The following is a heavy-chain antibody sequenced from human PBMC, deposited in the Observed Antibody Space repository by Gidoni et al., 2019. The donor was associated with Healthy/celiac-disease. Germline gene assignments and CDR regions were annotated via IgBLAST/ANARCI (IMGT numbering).Heavy chain of an antibody. CDR2: ISSSSSYI. V-gene: IGHV3-21*01. CDR3: ARGGGITGTTGLGY. D-gene: IGHD1-7*01. Sequence: EVQLVESGGGLVKPGGSLRLSCAASGCTFSSYSLNWVRQAPGKGLEWVSSISSSSSYIYYADSVKGRFTISRDNAKNSLYLQMNSLRAEDTAVYYCARGGGITGTTGLGYWGQGTLVTVSS. J-gene: IGHJ4*02. CDR1: GCTFSSYS.